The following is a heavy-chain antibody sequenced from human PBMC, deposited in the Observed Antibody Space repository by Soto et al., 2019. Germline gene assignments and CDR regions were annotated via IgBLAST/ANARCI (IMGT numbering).Heavy chain of an antibody. CDR3: ARQVYYYDSSGYSDPFDI. V-gene: IGHV4-59*04. D-gene: IGHD3-22*01. CDR2: IYYSGST. J-gene: IGHJ3*02. CDR1: GGSISSYY. Sequence: SETLSLTCTVSGGSISSYYWSWIRQPPGKGLEWIGYIYYSGSTFYNPSLKSRVTISVDTSKNQFSLKLSSVTAADTAVYYCARQVYYYDSSGYSDPFDIWGQGTMVTVSS.